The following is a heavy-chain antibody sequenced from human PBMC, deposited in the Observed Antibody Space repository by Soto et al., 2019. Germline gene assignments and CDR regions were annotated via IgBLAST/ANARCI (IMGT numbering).Heavy chain of an antibody. CDR3: AKRGPTYYDFWSGYYGDYYYYYMDV. Sequence: GGSLRLSCAASGFTFSSYAMSWVRQAPGKGLEWVSAISGSGGSTYYAEPVKGRFHIPRDNSKNTLYLQNNSLRAEDTAVYYCAKRGPTYYDFWSGYYGDYYYYYMDVWGKGTTVTVSS. CDR2: ISGSGGST. CDR1: GFTFSSYA. J-gene: IGHJ6*03. V-gene: IGHV3-23*01. D-gene: IGHD3-3*01.